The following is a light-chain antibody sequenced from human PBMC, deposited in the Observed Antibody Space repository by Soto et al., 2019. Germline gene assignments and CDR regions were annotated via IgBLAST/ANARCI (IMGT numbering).Light chain of an antibody. V-gene: IGLV2-8*01. CDR1: SSDVGAYDY. Sequence: QSALAQPPSASGSPGQSVTISCTGTSSDVGAYDYVSWYQLHQGKAPKLMIYEVSKRPSGVPDRFSGSKSGNTATLTVSGLQAEDEVDYYCLSYLGSNNVIFGGGTKLTVL. CDR3: LSYLGSNNVI. J-gene: IGLJ2*01. CDR2: EVS.